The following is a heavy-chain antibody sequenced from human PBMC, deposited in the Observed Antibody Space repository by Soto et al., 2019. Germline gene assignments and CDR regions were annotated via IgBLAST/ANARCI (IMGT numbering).Heavy chain of an antibody. CDR1: GFTFSDYA. J-gene: IGHJ4*02. Sequence: VQLVESGGGVVQPGRSLRLSCAASGFTFSDYAMHWVRQAPGKGLEWVAVVSHDGRNTHYADSVKGRFTISRDSSKNTVSLEMTSLIAEDTADYYCAKGGRQWLVTSDFNYWGQGALVTVSS. V-gene: IGHV3-30*18. CDR3: AKGGRQWLVTSDFNY. CDR2: VSHDGRNT. D-gene: IGHD6-19*01.